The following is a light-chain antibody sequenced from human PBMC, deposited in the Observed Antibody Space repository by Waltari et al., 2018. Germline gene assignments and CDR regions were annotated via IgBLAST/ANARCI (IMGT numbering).Light chain of an antibody. V-gene: IGKV3-15*01. Sequence: EMVMTQSPATLSLSPGEGATLSCRASQTVSSNLAWYQQKPGQAPRLLIYGASTRATGIPARFSGSGSGTDFTLTISSLQSEDFAVYYCQQYNNWPFTFGQGTRLEI. J-gene: IGKJ5*01. CDR2: GAS. CDR3: QQYNNWPFT. CDR1: QTVSSN.